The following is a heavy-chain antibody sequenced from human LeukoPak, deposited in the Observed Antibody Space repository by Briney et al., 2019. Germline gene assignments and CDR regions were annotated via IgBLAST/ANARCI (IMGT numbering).Heavy chain of an antibody. D-gene: IGHD6-13*01. CDR3: ARLALAADPFDY. J-gene: IGHJ4*02. Sequence: GESLKISCKGSGYSFTTYWIVWVRQMPGRGLEWMGIIYPGDSDTRYSPSFQGQVTISADKSISTAYLQWSSLKASDTAMYYCARLALAADPFDYWGQGTLVTVSS. V-gene: IGHV5-51*01. CDR1: GYSFTTYW. CDR2: IYPGDSDT.